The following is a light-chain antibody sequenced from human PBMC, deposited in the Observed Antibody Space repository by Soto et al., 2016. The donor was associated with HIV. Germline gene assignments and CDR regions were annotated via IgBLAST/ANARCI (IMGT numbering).Light chain of an antibody. CDR3: QVWDNDINQNWV. CDR2: DDT. J-gene: IGLJ3*02. V-gene: IGLV3-21*03. CDR1: NIGSKS. Sequence: SYVLTQPPSVSVAPGSTASITCGGNNIGSKSVHWYQHKPGQAPVLVVYDDTDRPSGIPDRFSGSNSGNTATLTVTRAEAGDEADYYCQVWDNDINQNWVFGGGTKLTVL.